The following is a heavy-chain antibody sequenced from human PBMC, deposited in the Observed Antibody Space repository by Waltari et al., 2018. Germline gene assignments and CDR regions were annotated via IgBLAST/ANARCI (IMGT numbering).Heavy chain of an antibody. CDR1: GGSISSYY. J-gene: IGHJ4*02. CDR2: IYYSGST. CDR3: ARAFRAAALDY. Sequence: QVQLQESGPGLVKPSETLSLTCTVSGGSISSYYWSWIRQPPGKGLEWIGYIYYSGSTNDNPSLKSRVTISVDTSKNQFSRKLSSVTAADTAVYYCARAFRAAALDYWGQGTLVTVSS. D-gene: IGHD2-15*01. V-gene: IGHV4-59*01.